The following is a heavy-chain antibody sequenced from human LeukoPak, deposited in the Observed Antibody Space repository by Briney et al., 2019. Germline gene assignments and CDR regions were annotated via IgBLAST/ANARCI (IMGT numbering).Heavy chain of an antibody. D-gene: IGHD1-7*01. CDR1: GYTFTSHG. CDR3: ARATNWNYAFDI. Sequence: ASVKVSCKASGYTFTSHGFSRVRQAPGQGLEWMGWISPYNTNTNYAQKLQGRVTMTTDTSTSTAYMELRSLRSDDTAVYYCARATNWNYAFDIWGQGTMVTVSS. J-gene: IGHJ3*02. V-gene: IGHV1-18*01. CDR2: ISPYNTNT.